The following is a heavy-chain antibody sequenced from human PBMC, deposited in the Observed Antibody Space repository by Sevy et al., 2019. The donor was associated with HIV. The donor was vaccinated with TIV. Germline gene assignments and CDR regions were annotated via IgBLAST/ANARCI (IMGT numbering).Heavy chain of an antibody. D-gene: IGHD2-21*02. J-gene: IGHJ4*02. CDR1: GGTLSNYG. CDR2: IIPSAGIA. CDR3: ASVRPCGGDCYFFDT. Sequence: ASVKVSCKASGGTLSNYGMNWVRQAPGQGLEWMGGIIPSAGIASYAQRIKGRAAITADTSTSTLYLEVGRLRSDDTAVYFCASVRPCGGDCYFFDTWGQGTLVTVSS. V-gene: IGHV1-69*10.